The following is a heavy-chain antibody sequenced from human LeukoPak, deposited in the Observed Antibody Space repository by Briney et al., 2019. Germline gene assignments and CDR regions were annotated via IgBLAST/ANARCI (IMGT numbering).Heavy chain of an antibody. D-gene: IGHD3-3*01. Sequence: PSETLSLTCTVSGGSISSSSYYWGWIRQPPGKGLEWIGSIYYSGSTYYNPSLKSRVTISVDTSKNQFSLKLSSVTAADTAVYYCARHTYDFWSGSYYFDYWGQGTLVTVSS. V-gene: IGHV4-39*01. CDR1: GGSISSSSYY. CDR2: IYYSGST. J-gene: IGHJ4*02. CDR3: ARHTYDFWSGSYYFDY.